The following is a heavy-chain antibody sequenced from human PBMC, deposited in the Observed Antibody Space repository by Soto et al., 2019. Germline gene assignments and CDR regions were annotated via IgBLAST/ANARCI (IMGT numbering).Heavy chain of an antibody. V-gene: IGHV3-30*03. Sequence: PGGSLRLSCAASGFTFSSYGMHWVRQAPGKGLEWVAIISYDGSNKYYADSVKGRFTISRDNSRNTLYLQMNSLRAEDTAVYYCARDYCSSSSCYKGGLDYWGQGTLVTVSS. CDR2: ISYDGSNK. CDR3: ARDYCSSSSCYKGGLDY. D-gene: IGHD2-2*02. CDR1: GFTFSSYG. J-gene: IGHJ4*02.